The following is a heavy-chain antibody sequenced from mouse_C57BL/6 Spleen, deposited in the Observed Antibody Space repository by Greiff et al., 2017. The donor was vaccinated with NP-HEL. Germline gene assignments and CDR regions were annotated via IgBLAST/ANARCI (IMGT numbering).Heavy chain of an antibody. Sequence: EVQLQESGPELVKPGASVKISCKASGYTFTDYYMNWVKQSHGKSLEWIGDINPNNGGTSYNQKFKGKATLTVDKSSSTAYMELRSLTSEDSAVYYCAVTTVVRYFDVWGTGTTVTVSS. CDR1: GYTFTDYY. D-gene: IGHD1-1*01. CDR3: AVTTVVRYFDV. V-gene: IGHV1-26*01. J-gene: IGHJ1*03. CDR2: INPNNGGT.